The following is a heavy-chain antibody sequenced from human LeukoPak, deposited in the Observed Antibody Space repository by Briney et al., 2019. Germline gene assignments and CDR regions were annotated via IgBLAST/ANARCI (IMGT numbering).Heavy chain of an antibody. CDR2: IYYSGST. Sequence: GSLRLSCGASGFTFRNYAMSWVRQAPGKGLEWIGYIYYSGSTNYNPSLKSRVTISVDTSKNQFSLKLSSVTAADTAVYYCARRTISIDDSSGYYFSHFDYWGQGTLVTVSS. J-gene: IGHJ4*02. V-gene: IGHV4-59*08. CDR3: ARRTISIDDSSGYYFSHFDY. D-gene: IGHD3-22*01. CDR1: GFTFRNYA.